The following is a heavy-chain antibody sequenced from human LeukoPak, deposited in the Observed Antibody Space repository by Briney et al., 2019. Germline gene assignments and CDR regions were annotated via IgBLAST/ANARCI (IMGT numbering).Heavy chain of an antibody. CDR2: ISSSSSTI. J-gene: IGHJ4*02. CDR1: GFTFSSYS. V-gene: IGHV3-48*04. Sequence: GGSLRLSCAASGFTFSSYSMNWVRQAPGKGLEWVSYISSSSSTIYYADSVKGRFTISRDNAKNSLYLQMNSLRAEDTAVYYCARVNIAVAGAESDYWGQGTLVTVSS. D-gene: IGHD6-19*01. CDR3: ARVNIAVAGAESDY.